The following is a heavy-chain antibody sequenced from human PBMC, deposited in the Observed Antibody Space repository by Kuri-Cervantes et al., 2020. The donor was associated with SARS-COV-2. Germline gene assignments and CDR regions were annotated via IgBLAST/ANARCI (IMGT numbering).Heavy chain of an antibody. CDR1: GGSFSNFL. J-gene: IGHJ6*03. CDR2: INYSGTT. CDR3: ARLRRHNYGWFATGYYMDV. D-gene: IGHD6-19*01. Sequence: SQTLSLTCGVYGGSFSNFLWDWVRQPPGKGLEWIGEINYSGTTNYNPSLKSRVTISVDPSKNLFSLNPTSVTAADTAMYYCARLRRHNYGWFATGYYMDVWGKGTTVTVSS. V-gene: IGHV4-34*01.